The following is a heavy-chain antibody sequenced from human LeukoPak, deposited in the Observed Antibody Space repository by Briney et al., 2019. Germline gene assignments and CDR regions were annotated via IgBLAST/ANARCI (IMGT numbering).Heavy chain of an antibody. D-gene: IGHD5-18*01. J-gene: IGHJ3*02. V-gene: IGHV3-9*01. CDR3: VKDRSPNDAYSYGYGAFDI. CDR1: GFTFSNAW. CDR2: ISWNSGSI. Sequence: PGGSLRLSCAASGFTFSNAWMSWVRQAPGKGLEWVSGISWNSGSIGYADSVKGRFTISRDNAKNSLYLQMNSLRREDTALYYCVKDRSPNDAYSYGYGAFDIWGQGTMVTVSS.